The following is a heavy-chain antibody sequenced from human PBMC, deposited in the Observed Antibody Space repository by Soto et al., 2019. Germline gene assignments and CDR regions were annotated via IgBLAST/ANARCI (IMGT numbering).Heavy chain of an antibody. Sequence: QLELQESGSGLVKPSQTLSLTCAVSGCSISSGGYSWSWIRQPPGKGLEWIGYIYHSGSTYYNPSLKSRVTISVDRSKNQFSLKLTSVTAAVTAVYYCARVPSPWGQGTLVTVSS. CDR1: GCSISSGGYS. J-gene: IGHJ5*02. V-gene: IGHV4-30-2*01. CDR3: ARVPSP. CDR2: IYHSGST.